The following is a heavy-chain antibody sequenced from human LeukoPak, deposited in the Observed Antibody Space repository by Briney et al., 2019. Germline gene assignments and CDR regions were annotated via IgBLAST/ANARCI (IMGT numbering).Heavy chain of an antibody. Sequence: PSETLSLTCTVSGGSISSYYWSWIRQPPGKGLEWIGYIYYSGSTNYNPSLKSRVTISVDTSKNQFSLKLSSVTAADTAVYYCARATISFAPYYYYMDVWGKGTTVTVSS. CDR3: ARATISFAPYYYYMDV. J-gene: IGHJ6*03. V-gene: IGHV4-59*01. CDR2: IYYSGST. D-gene: IGHD5-12*01. CDR1: GGSISSYY.